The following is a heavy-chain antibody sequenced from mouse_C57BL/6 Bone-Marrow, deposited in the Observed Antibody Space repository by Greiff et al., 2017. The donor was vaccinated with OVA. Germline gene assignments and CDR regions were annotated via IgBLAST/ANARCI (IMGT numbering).Heavy chain of an antibody. J-gene: IGHJ4*01. CDR2: IYPGSGST. V-gene: IGHV1-55*01. Sequence: QQSCKASGYTFTSYWMHWVKQRPGQGLEWIGDIYPGSGSTNYNEKFKSKATLTVDTSSSTAYMQLSSLTSEDSAVYYCARLRFFEYYAMDYWGQGTSVTVSS. CDR1: GYTFTSYW. CDR3: ARLRFFEYYAMDY.